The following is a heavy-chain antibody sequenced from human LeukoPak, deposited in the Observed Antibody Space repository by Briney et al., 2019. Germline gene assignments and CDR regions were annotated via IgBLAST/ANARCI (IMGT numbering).Heavy chain of an antibody. D-gene: IGHD3-10*01. J-gene: IGHJ5*02. V-gene: IGHV3-23*01. Sequence: HPGGSLRLSCAVSGFTFSNYYFNWVRQAPGKGLEWVSTISASGGSTYYSDSVKGRFTISRDNSKNTLYLQMNSLRAEDTAVYYCARGGSGSYYKTLSNWFDPWGQGTLVTVSS. CDR3: ARGGSGSYYKTLSNWFDP. CDR1: GFTFSNYY. CDR2: ISASGGST.